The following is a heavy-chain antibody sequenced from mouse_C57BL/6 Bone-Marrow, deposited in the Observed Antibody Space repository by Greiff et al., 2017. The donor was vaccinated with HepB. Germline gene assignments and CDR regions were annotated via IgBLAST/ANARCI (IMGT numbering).Heavy chain of an antibody. J-gene: IGHJ1*03. D-gene: IGHD1-3*01. Sequence: QVQLKQSGAELARPGASVKLSCKASGYTFTSYGKSWVKQRTGQGLEWIGEIYPRSGNTYYNEKFKGKATLTADKSSSTAYMELRSLTSEDSAVYFCARSSPWYFDVWGTGTTVTVSS. CDR2: IYPRSGNT. V-gene: IGHV1-81*01. CDR3: ARSSPWYFDV. CDR1: GYTFTSYG.